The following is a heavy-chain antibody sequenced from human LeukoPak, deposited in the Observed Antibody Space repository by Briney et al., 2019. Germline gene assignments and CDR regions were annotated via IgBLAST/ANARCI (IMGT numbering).Heavy chain of an antibody. J-gene: IGHJ6*03. D-gene: IGHD3-3*01. CDR1: GGSISSSSYY. CDR2: IYHSGST. V-gene: IGHV4-39*07. CDR3: ARDNFWSGIGAYYHYYMDV. Sequence: PSETLSLTCTVSGGSISSSSYYWGWIRQPPGKGLEWIGSIYHSGSTYYNPSLKSRVTISVDTSKNQFSLKLSSVTAADTAVYYCARDNFWSGIGAYYHYYMDVWGQGTTVTVSS.